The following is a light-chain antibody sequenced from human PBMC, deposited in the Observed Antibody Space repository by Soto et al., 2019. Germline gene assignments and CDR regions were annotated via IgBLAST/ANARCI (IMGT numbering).Light chain of an antibody. CDR3: AVWDDSLSGVV. Sequence: QSVLTQPPSASGTPGQTVTISCSGSRSNIGSNSIYWLQQLRGAAPKLLIFGNDQRPSGVPDRFSGSKSGTSASLAISGLRSEDEADYYCAVWDDSLSGVVFGGGTKLTVL. CDR1: RSNIGSNS. CDR2: GND. J-gene: IGLJ3*02. V-gene: IGLV1-47*01.